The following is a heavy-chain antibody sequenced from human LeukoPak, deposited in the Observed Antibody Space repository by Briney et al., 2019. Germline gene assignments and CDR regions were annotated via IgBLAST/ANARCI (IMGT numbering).Heavy chain of an antibody. Sequence: ASVKVSCKASGYTFTSYGISWVRQAPGQGLEWMGWISAYNGNTNYAQKLQGRVTMTTDTSTSTAYMELRSLRSGDTAVYYCARVLTIFGVVSTPDYWGQGTLVTVSS. J-gene: IGHJ4*02. CDR1: GYTFTSYG. CDR2: ISAYNGNT. D-gene: IGHD3-3*01. CDR3: ARVLTIFGVVSTPDY. V-gene: IGHV1-18*01.